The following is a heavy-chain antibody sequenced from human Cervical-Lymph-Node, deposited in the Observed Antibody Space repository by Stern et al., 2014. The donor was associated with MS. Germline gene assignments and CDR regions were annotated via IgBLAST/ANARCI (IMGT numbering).Heavy chain of an antibody. D-gene: IGHD1-7*01. Sequence: MQLVESGGGVVQPGTSLRLSCAASRFTFDNYGMHWVRPAPGKGLEWVALISYDGSNKHYADSVKGRFTISRDNSNNTLFLQMNSLRAEDTAVYYCAKHRGEDWNYAFWFDPWGQGTLVTVSS. CDR3: AKHRGEDWNYAFWFDP. J-gene: IGHJ5*02. CDR2: ISYDGSNK. CDR1: RFTFDNYG. V-gene: IGHV3-30*18.